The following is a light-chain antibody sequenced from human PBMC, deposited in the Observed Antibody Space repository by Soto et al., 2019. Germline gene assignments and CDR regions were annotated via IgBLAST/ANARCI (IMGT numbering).Light chain of an antibody. CDR3: QQSYTTASIT. CDR2: AAS. Sequence: DIQMTQSPSPLSASVGDRVTITCRASQSISRNLNWYQHKPGKAPKLLIYAASSLQNGVPSRFSGGGSGTEFTLSISSLQPEDFGTYYCQQSYTTASITFGQGTRLEMK. J-gene: IGKJ5*01. V-gene: IGKV1-39*01. CDR1: QSISRN.